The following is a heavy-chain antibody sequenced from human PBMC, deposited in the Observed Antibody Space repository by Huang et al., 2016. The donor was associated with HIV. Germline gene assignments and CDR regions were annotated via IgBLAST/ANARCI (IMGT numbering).Heavy chain of an antibody. CDR3: ARHREGPVAYYSGWGSHLNYMDV. Sequence: QLLLQESGPGLVKPSEALALTCAVSGGSIRSSDYHWGWIRPPPGKGLEWIGSISYRGITHYSPSLKSRVTIAVDTSKNLFFLNLTSMTAADTAVYYCARHREGPVAYYSGWGSHLNYMDVWGRGRTVVVSS. V-gene: IGHV4-39*01. CDR1: GGSIRSSDYH. CDR2: ISYRGIT. J-gene: IGHJ6*03. D-gene: IGHD3-10*01.